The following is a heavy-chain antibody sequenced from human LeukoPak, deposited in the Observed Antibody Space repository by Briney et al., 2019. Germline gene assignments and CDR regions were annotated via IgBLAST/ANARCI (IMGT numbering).Heavy chain of an antibody. CDR1: GGSISSYF. CDR2: IYYSGST. V-gene: IGHV4-59*08. CDR3: ARRAPDGSSDCWFDP. Sequence: SETLSLTCTVSGGSISSYFWSWIRQPPGKGLEWIGYIYYSGSTNCNPSLKSRVTMSVDTSKNQFSLKLSSVTAADTAVYYCARRAPDGSSDCWFDPWGQGTLVTVSS. J-gene: IGHJ5*02. D-gene: IGHD6-6*01.